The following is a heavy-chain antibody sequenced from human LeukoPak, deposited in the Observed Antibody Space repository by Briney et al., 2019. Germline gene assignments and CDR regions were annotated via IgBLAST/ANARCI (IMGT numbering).Heavy chain of an antibody. CDR3: ARYSTYSSSWYDAFDI. CDR1: GFTFSSYW. V-gene: IGHV3-7*01. Sequence: SGGSLRLSCAASGFTFSSYWMSWVRQAPGKGLEWVANIKQDGSEKYYVDSVKGRFAISRDNAKNSLYLQMNSLRAEDTAVYYCARYSTYSSSWYDAFDIWGQGTMVTVSS. D-gene: IGHD6-13*01. CDR2: IKQDGSEK. J-gene: IGHJ3*02.